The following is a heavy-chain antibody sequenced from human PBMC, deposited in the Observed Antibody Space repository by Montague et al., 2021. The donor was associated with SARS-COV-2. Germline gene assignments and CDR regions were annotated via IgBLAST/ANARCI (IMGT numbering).Heavy chain of an antibody. Sequence: SQTLSLTCTVSGGSITSSSYYWGWIRQPPGKGLEWIGSIYYSGSTYYNPSLKSRVTISVDTSKNQFSLKLSSVTTADTAVYYCARLAPDRGSPHGYYYNGMDVWGQGTTVTVSS. CDR3: ARLAPDRGSPHGYYYNGMDV. V-gene: IGHV4-39*01. D-gene: IGHD3-16*01. CDR1: GGSITSSSYY. J-gene: IGHJ6*02. CDR2: IYYSGST.